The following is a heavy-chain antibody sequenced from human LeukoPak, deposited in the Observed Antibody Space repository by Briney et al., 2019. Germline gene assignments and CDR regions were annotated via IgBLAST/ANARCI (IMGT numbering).Heavy chain of an antibody. CDR3: ARTPKPRFGGVLYFDY. Sequence: GASVKVSCKASGYTFTGYYMHWVRQAPGQGLGWMGWSNPNSGGTNYAQKFQGRVTMTRDTSISTAYMELSRLRSDDTAVYYCARTPKPRFGGVLYFDYWGQGTLVTVSS. V-gene: IGHV1-2*02. CDR1: GYTFTGYY. CDR2: SNPNSGGT. J-gene: IGHJ4*02. D-gene: IGHD3-16*01.